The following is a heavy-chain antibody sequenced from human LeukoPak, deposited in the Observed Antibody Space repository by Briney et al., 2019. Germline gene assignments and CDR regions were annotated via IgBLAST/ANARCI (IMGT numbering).Heavy chain of an antibody. D-gene: IGHD3-22*01. V-gene: IGHV3-30*03. CDR3: ASRSEATMKGAFDI. Sequence: GRSLRLSCAASGFTFSSYGMHWVRQAPGKGLEWVAVISYDGSNKYYADSVKGRFTISRDNSKNTLYLQMNSLRAEDTAVYYCASRSEATMKGAFDIWGQGTMVTVSS. CDR1: GFTFSSYG. CDR2: ISYDGSNK. J-gene: IGHJ3*02.